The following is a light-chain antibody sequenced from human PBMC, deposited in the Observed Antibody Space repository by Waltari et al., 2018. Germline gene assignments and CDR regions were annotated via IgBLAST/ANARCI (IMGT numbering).Light chain of an antibody. V-gene: IGLV2-23*01. CDR2: EAS. Sequence: QCALTQPASVSGSPGQSITISCTGNSSDVGSYNLVSWYQQHPGKAPKLMIYEASKRPSGVSNRVSGSKSGNTASRTISGLQAEDEADYYCSSYAGNCNLVVFGGGTKLTVL. J-gene: IGLJ2*01. CDR1: SSDVGSYNL. CDR3: SSYAGNCNLVV.